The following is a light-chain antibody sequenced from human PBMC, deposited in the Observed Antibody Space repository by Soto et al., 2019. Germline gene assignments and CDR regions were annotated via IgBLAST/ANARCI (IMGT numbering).Light chain of an antibody. J-gene: IGKJ1*01. V-gene: IGKV3-20*01. CDR3: QLYSGSPWT. Sequence: EIALTQSPGTLSLSPGERATLSCRASQSINHKYLAWFQQEPGQTPRLLIHSVSIRATGIPDRFSGSGSGTDFTLTISRLEPEDFAVYYCQLYSGSPWTFGRGTKVEIK. CDR2: SVS. CDR1: QSINHKY.